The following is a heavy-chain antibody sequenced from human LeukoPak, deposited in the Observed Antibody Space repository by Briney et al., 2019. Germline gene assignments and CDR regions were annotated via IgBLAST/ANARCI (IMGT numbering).Heavy chain of an antibody. CDR3: ARDSFYGDSRSLHFDS. J-gene: IGHJ4*02. D-gene: IGHD4-17*01. CDR1: GYTFTSYY. CDR2: INPSGGST. Sequence: ASVKVSCKASGYTFTSYYMHWVRQAPGQGLEWMGIINPSGGSTSYAQKFQGRVTMTRDTSISTAYMELSRLRSDDTAVYYCARDSFYGDSRSLHFDSWGQGSLVTVSS. V-gene: IGHV1-46*01.